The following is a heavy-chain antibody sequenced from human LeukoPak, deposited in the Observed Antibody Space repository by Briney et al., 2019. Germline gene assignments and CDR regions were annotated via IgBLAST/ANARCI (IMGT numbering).Heavy chain of an antibody. CDR3: ARRKQESWFDP. CDR2: IYYSGYT. Sequence: ASETLSLTCTVAGGSMSSYYWSWIRQPPGKGLEWIGYIYYSGYTNYNPSLKSRVTISVDTSKNQFSLKLSSVTATDTAVYYCARRKQESWFDPWGQGTLVTVSS. CDR1: GGSMSSYY. J-gene: IGHJ5*02. V-gene: IGHV4-59*08.